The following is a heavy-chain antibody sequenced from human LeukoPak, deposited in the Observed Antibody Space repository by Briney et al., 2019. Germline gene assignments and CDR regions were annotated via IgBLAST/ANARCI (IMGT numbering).Heavy chain of an antibody. J-gene: IGHJ4*02. CDR1: VFTFSSYE. D-gene: IGHD3-3*01. CDR3: ARDHSTIFGVVTYDY. Sequence: GGSLRLSCAASVFTFSSYEMNWVRQAPGKGLEWVSYISSSGSTIYYADSVKGRFTISRDNAKNSLYLQMNSLRAEDTAVYYCARDHSTIFGVVTYDYWGQGTLVTVSS. CDR2: ISSSGSTI. V-gene: IGHV3-48*03.